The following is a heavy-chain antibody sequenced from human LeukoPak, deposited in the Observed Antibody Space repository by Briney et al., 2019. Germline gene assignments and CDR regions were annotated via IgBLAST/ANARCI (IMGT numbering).Heavy chain of an antibody. CDR1: GFTVSSNY. CDR2: IHSGGST. V-gene: IGHV3-66*01. Sequence: GSLRLSCAASGFTVSSNYMTWVRQAPGKGLECVSIIHSGGSTDYADSVKGRFTISRDNSKNTLYLQMNSLRAEDTAVYFCAAKWLLRRYWGQGTLVTVSS. D-gene: IGHD3-22*01. CDR3: AAKWLLRRY. J-gene: IGHJ4*02.